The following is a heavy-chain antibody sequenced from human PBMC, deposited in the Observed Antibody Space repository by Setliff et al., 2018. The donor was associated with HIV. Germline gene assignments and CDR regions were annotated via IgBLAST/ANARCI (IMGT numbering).Heavy chain of an antibody. D-gene: IGHD1-26*01. CDR2: VNPDGSEA. Sequence: GGSLRLSCAASGFTFSKYWMSWVRQAPGKGLEWVASVNPDGSEASSVGSVKGRFTISRDNAKNSLYLQMNSLRAEDTAVYYCARDRVVGATLDPLDLWGQGTMVTVSS. J-gene: IGHJ3*01. CDR3: ARDRVVGATLDPLDL. CDR1: GFTFSKYW. V-gene: IGHV3-7*01.